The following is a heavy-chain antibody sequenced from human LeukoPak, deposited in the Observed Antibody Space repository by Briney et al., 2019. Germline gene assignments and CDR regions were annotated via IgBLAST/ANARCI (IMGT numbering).Heavy chain of an antibody. Sequence: GESLKISCKGSGYRFNTYWIAWVRQMPGKGLEWMGIIYPGDSDTRYSPSFQGQVTISADKSISTAYLQWSSLKASDTAMYYCARLRYSGSYYDKGFDYWGQGTLVTVSS. CDR3: ARLRYSGSYYDKGFDY. D-gene: IGHD1-26*01. V-gene: IGHV5-51*01. J-gene: IGHJ4*02. CDR1: GYRFNTYW. CDR2: IYPGDSDT.